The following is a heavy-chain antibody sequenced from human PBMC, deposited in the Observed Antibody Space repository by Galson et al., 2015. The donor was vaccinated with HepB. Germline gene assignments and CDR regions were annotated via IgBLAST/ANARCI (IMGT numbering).Heavy chain of an antibody. CDR1: GFRFSDFW. CDR3: ARLHRGGPIDY. CDR2: IANKDHSYTT. V-gene: IGHV3-72*01. Sequence: SLRLSCAASGFRFSDFWMDWVRQAPGKGLEWVGRIANKDHSYTTAYGASVKGRFTISRDDSKNSLYLQMNSLKTEDTAVYYCARLHRGGPIDYWGQGTLVTVSS. J-gene: IGHJ4*02. D-gene: IGHD3-16*01.